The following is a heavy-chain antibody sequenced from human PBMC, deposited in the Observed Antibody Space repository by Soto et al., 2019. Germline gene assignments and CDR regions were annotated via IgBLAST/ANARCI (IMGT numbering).Heavy chain of an antibody. CDR2: IWYDGSNK. Sequence: GGSLRLSCAASGFTFSSYGMHWVRQAPGKGLEWVAVIWYDGSNKYYADSVKGRFTISRDNSKNTLYLQMNSLRAEDTAVYYCARDNPSLSSGWYGPIDYWGQGTLVTVSS. D-gene: IGHD6-19*01. CDR1: GFTFSSYG. V-gene: IGHV3-33*01. J-gene: IGHJ4*02. CDR3: ARDNPSLSSGWYGPIDY.